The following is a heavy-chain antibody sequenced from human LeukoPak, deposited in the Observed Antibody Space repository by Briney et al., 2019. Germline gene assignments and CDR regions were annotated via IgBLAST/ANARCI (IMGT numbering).Heavy chain of an antibody. V-gene: IGHV4-39*07. CDR1: GGSISSSSYY. CDR3: ARDRVLLWFGELTNGMDV. J-gene: IGHJ6*02. Sequence: SETLSLTCTVSGGSISSSSYYWGWIRQPPGKGLEWIGSIYYSGSTYYNPSLKSRVTISVDTSKNQFSLKLSSVTAADTAVYYCARDRVLLWFGELTNGMDVWGQGTTVTVSS. D-gene: IGHD3-10*01. CDR2: IYYSGST.